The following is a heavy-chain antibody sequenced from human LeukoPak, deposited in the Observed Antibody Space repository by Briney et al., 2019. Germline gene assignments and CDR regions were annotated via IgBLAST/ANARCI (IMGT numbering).Heavy chain of an antibody. D-gene: IGHD5-12*01. CDR2: IYSDGST. CDR3: ARGYSGYDPFDY. V-gene: IGHV3-66*01. CDR1: GFTVSSNY. Sequence: GGSLRLSCAVSGFTVSSNYMSWVRQARQAPGKGLEWVSVIYSDGSTYCADSVKGRFTISRDISKNTLYLQMNSLRVEDTAVYYCARGYSGYDPFDYWGQGTLVTVSS. J-gene: IGHJ4*02.